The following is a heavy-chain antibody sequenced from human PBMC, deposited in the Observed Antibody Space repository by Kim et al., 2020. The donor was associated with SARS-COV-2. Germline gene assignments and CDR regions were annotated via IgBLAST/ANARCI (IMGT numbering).Heavy chain of an antibody. CDR1: GFTFSSYA. CDR3: AKDRRSIVEMIAKTAPPRYWSGGSCYCYYCDSSGYGRP. V-gene: IGHV3-23*01. CDR2: ISGSGGST. Sequence: GGSLRLSCAASGFTFSSYAMSWVRQAPGKGLEWVSAISGSGGSTYYAYSVKGRFTISRDNSNNTLYLQMNSLRAEVTAEYYCAKDRRSIVEMIAKTAPPRYWSGGSCYCYYCDSSGYGRPWGQGTLVAVSS. D-gene: IGHD2-15*01. J-gene: IGHJ5*02.